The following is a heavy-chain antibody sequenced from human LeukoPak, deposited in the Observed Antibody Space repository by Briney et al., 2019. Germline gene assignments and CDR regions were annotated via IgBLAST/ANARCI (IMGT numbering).Heavy chain of an antibody. D-gene: IGHD3-10*01. CDR2: IYYSGST. CDR3: ARDTSLWFGEYNY. J-gene: IGHJ4*02. V-gene: IGHV4-59*01. Sequence: SETLSLTCTVSGGSISSYYWSWIRQPPGKGLEWIGYIYYSGSTNYNPSLKSRVTISVDTSKNQFSLKLRSVTAADTAVYYCARDTSLWFGEYNYWGQGTLVTVSS. CDR1: GGSISSYY.